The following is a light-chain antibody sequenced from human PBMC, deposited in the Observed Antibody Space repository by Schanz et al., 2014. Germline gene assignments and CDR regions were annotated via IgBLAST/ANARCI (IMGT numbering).Light chain of an antibody. Sequence: QSALTQPASVSGSPGQSITISCTGTSSDVGGYNYVSWYQQHPGKAPKLMIYEVSKRPSGVSTRFSGSKSGNTASLTISGLQAEDEADYYCCSYAGSTNLRFGGGTKLTVL. CDR3: CSYAGSTNLR. CDR2: EVS. V-gene: IGLV2-14*01. CDR1: SSDVGGYNY. J-gene: IGLJ3*02.